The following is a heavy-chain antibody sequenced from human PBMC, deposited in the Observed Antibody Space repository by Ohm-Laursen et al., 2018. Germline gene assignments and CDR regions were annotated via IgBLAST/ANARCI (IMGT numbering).Heavy chain of an antibody. J-gene: IGHJ6*02. D-gene: IGHD1-1*01. CDR1: GFTFDDYA. V-gene: IGHV3-9*01. CDR2: ISWNSGSI. Sequence: SLRLSCTASGFTFDDYAMHWVRQAPGKGLEWVSGISWNSGSIGYADSVKGRFTISRDNAKNSLYLQMNSLRAEDTALYYCAKSWGYSYYYYGMDVWGQGTTVTVSS. CDR3: AKSWGYSYYYYGMDV.